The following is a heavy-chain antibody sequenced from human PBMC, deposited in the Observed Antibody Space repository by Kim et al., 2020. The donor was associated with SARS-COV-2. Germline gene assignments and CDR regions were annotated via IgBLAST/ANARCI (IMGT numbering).Heavy chain of an antibody. V-gene: IGHV3-23*01. Sequence: GGSLRLSCAASGFTFSSYAMSWVRQAPGKGLEWVSAISGSGGSTYYADSVKGRFTISRDNSKNTLYLKMNSLRAEDTAVYYCAKVSTDCGCSGGSCSLSGGVGYWGQGTLVTVSS. CDR1: GFTFSSYA. D-gene: IGHD2-15*01. CDR2: ISGSGGST. J-gene: IGHJ4*02. CDR3: AKVSTDCGCSGGSCSLSGGVGY.